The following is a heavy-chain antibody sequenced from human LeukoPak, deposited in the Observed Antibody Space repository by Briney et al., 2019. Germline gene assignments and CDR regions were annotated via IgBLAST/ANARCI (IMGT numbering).Heavy chain of an antibody. V-gene: IGHV5-51*01. CDR1: GFTFSTDS. Sequence: GESLKISCKASGFTFSTDSFAWVRQMPGKGLEWMGVIYAGDSSTTYSPSFQGQVTISVDKSISTAYLQWSSLRASDSAIYYCARHSCYDSWGKGTLVTVSS. D-gene: IGHD3-16*01. J-gene: IGHJ4*02. CDR2: IYAGDSST. CDR3: ARHSCYDS.